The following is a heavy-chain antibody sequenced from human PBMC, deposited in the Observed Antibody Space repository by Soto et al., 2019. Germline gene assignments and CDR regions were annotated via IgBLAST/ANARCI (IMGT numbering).Heavy chain of an antibody. D-gene: IGHD4-17*01. Sequence: QVQLVESGGGVVQPGRSLRLSCAASGFTFSNYGMHWVRQAPGKGLEWVAVIWYDGSNKYYADSVKGRFTISRDNSKNTLYLQRNSLRAEDTAVYYCARDDYGDSHDYWGQGTLVTVSS. V-gene: IGHV3-33*01. CDR3: ARDDYGDSHDY. J-gene: IGHJ4*02. CDR2: IWYDGSNK. CDR1: GFTFSNYG.